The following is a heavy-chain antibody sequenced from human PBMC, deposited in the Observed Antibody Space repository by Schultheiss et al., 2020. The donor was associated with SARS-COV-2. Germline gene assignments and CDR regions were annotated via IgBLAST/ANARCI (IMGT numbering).Heavy chain of an antibody. CDR3: LVLGGEWQNDYYYYYGMDV. J-gene: IGHJ6*02. CDR2: ISSSSSYI. D-gene: IGHD3-10*01. CDR1: GFTFSSYS. Sequence: GGSLRLSCAASGFTFSSYSMNWVRQAPGKGLEWVSSISSSSSYIYYADSVKGRFTISRDNAKNSLYLQMNSLRADDTAVYYCLVLGGEWQNDYYYYYGMDVWGQGTTVTVSS. V-gene: IGHV3-21*04.